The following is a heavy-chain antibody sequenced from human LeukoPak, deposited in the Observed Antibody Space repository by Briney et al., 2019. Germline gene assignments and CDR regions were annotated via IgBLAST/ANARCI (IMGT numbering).Heavy chain of an antibody. CDR1: GCTFSSHA. CDR3: AKNEVVKRDFDY. D-gene: IGHD3-16*02. Sequence: GGSLRLSCAASGCTFSSHARTWIRQAPGKGLQWVSVISGSGRTTEYADSVKGRFTISRDNSKNTLSLQMNSLRVEDTAIYYWAKNEVVKRDFDYWGQGTLITVSS. CDR2: ISGSGRTT. V-gene: IGHV3-23*01. J-gene: IGHJ4*02.